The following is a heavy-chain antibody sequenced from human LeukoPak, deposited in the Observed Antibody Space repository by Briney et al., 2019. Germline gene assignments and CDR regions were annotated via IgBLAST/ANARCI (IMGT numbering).Heavy chain of an antibody. CDR3: ARLITGTTTAFDI. J-gene: IGHJ3*02. Sequence: SETLSLTCTVSGGSLRGYYWSWIRQPAGKGLEWIGRVYTSGRTHYNPSLTSRVTMSVDTSKNQFSLKLSSVTAADTAVYYCARLITGTTTAFDIWGQGTMVTVSS. CDR1: GGSLRGYY. D-gene: IGHD1-7*01. V-gene: IGHV4-4*07. CDR2: VYTSGRT.